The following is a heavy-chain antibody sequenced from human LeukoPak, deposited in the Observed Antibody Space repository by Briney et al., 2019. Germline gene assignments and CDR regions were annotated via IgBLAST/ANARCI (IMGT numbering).Heavy chain of an antibody. Sequence: GGSLRLSCAASGFTFSGYGMRWVRQPPGKGLEWVAVIWSDGSNKYYEDSVKGRFTISRDNSKNTLYLQMNRLRAEDTAVYYCARGIYSGYHYFDYWGQGTLVTVSS. J-gene: IGHJ4*02. CDR1: GFTFSGYG. D-gene: IGHD5-12*01. CDR3: ARGIYSGYHYFDY. CDR2: IWSDGSNK. V-gene: IGHV3-33*01.